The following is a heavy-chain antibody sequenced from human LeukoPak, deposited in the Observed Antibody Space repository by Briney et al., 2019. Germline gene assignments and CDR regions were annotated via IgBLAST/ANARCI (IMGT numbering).Heavy chain of an antibody. CDR3: ARSDDSSGYYPLPDAFDI. Sequence: SQTLSLTCTVSGGSISSGGYYWSWIRQHPGKGLEWIGYIYYSGSTYYNPSLKSRVTISVDTSKNQFSLKLSSVTAADTAVYYCARSDDSSGYYPLPDAFDIWGQGTMVTVSS. J-gene: IGHJ3*02. CDR2: IYYSGST. V-gene: IGHV4-31*03. CDR1: GGSISSGGYY. D-gene: IGHD3-22*01.